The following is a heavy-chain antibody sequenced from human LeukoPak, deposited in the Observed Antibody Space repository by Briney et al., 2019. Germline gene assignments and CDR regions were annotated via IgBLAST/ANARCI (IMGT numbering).Heavy chain of an antibody. CDR3: ARGGRGYDDNFDY. Sequence: PGGSLRLSCAASRFTFSSYSMNWVRQAPGKGLEWVSSISSSSSYIYYADSVKGRFTISRDNAKNSLYLQMNSLRAEDTAVYYCARGGRGYDDNFDYWGQGTLVTVSS. CDR2: ISSSSSYI. J-gene: IGHJ4*02. D-gene: IGHD5-12*01. V-gene: IGHV3-21*01. CDR1: RFTFSSYS.